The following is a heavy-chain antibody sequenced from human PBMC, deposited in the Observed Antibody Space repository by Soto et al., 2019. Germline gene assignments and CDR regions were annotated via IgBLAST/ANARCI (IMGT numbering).Heavy chain of an antibody. D-gene: IGHD3-3*01. V-gene: IGHV2-5*02. J-gene: IGHJ5*02. CDR1: GFSLSTSGAA. CDR2: IYWDGDK. Sequence: QINLIESGPTLVKPTQTLTLTCTFSGFSLSTSGAAVGWVRQPPGRALEWLALIYWDGDKRYNASLGNRLTFTKDTSMNQVVLTLTNVDPADTATYYCAHRATMTIFGLIIDNGIWLDPWGQGTRVIVSS. CDR3: AHRATMTIFGLIIDNGIWLDP.